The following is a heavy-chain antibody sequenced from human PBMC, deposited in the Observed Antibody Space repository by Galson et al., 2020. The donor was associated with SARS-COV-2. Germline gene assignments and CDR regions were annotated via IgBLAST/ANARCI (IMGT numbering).Heavy chain of an antibody. CDR3: AKNPQGDFWSGYGTDV. CDR1: GFTFYTYA. CDR2: ILYDGSKT. D-gene: IGHD3-3*01. Sequence: GSLRLSCAASGFTFYTYAMHWVRQVPGKGLEWVAVILYDGSKTSYADSVRGRFTISRDNSQKTLYLQMNSLGAEDTALYYCAKNPQGDFWSGYGTDVWGQGTTVTVSS. V-gene: IGHV3-30*18. J-gene: IGHJ6*02.